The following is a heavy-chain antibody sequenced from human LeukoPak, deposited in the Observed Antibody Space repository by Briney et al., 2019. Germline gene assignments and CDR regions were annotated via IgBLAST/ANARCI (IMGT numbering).Heavy chain of an antibody. J-gene: IGHJ4*02. CDR2: IYPGDSDT. CDR3: ASGRRSYQLLSDY. D-gene: IGHD2-2*01. V-gene: IGHV5-51*01. Sequence: GESLKISCKASGYSFTSYWIGWVRQMPGKGLEWMGIIYPGDSDTRYSPSFQGQVTISADKSISTAYLQWSSLKASDTAMYYCASGRRSYQLLSDYWGQGTLVTVSS. CDR1: GYSFTSYW.